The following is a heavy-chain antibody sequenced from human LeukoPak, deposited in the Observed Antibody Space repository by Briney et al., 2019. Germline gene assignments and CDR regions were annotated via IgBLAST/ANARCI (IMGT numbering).Heavy chain of an antibody. CDR2: ISSSSTNI. J-gene: IGHJ2*01. CDR1: GLTFSSYT. CDR3: ARKLYSDNSHDAFDI. V-gene: IGHV3-21*01. D-gene: IGHD1-26*01. Sequence: GESLRLSCAASGLTFSSYTMNWVRQAPGKGLEWVSCISSSSTNIYYADSVKGRFTISRDNAKNSLYLQMNSLRAEDTAVYYCARKLYSDNSHDAFDIWGRGTLVTVSS.